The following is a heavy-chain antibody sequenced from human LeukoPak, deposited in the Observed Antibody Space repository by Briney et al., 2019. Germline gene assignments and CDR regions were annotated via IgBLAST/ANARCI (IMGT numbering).Heavy chain of an antibody. J-gene: IGHJ5*02. D-gene: IGHD3-10*01. V-gene: IGHV1-2*02. CDR1: GYTFTSYG. Sequence: ASVKVSCKASGYTFTSYGISWVRQAPGQGLEWMGWINPNSGGTNHAQKFQGRVTMTRDTSISTAYMELSRLRSDDTAVYYCARDSTRMVRGFDPWGQGTLVTVSS. CDR2: INPNSGGT. CDR3: ARDSTRMVRGFDP.